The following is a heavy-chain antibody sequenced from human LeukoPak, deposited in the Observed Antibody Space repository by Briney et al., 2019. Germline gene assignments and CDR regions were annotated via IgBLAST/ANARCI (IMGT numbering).Heavy chain of an antibody. CDR3: ARDAGYSSGWMSLDY. CDR2: IYYSGST. CDR1: GGSISSGGYY. D-gene: IGHD6-19*01. Sequence: PSETLSLTCTVSGGSISSGGYYWSWIRQRPGKGLEWIGYIYYSGSTYYNSSLKSRVTISVDTSKNQFSLKLSSVTAADTAVYYCARDAGYSSGWMSLDYWAREPWSPSPQ. V-gene: IGHV4-31*03. J-gene: IGHJ4*02.